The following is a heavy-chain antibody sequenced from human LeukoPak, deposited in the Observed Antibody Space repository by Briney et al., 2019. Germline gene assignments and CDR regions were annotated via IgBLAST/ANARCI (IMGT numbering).Heavy chain of an antibody. J-gene: IGHJ1*01. V-gene: IGHV3-43*02. Sequence: GGSLRLSCAASGFTFDDYVMHWVRQVPGKSLEWVSLISGDGGTTNYADSVKGRFTISRDNSKNSLYLQMNNLRTEDTALFYCAKGTDNGWLRLPFRHWGQGTLVTVSS. CDR1: GFTFDDYV. D-gene: IGHD6-19*01. CDR3: AKGTDNGWLRLPFRH. CDR2: ISGDGGTT.